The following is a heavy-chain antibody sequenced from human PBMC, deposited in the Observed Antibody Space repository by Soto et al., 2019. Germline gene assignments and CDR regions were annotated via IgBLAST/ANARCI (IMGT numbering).Heavy chain of an antibody. Sequence: GGSLRLSCAASGFTPNTYGMYWVRQAPGKGLEWVAAISYDEIDKKYASSVKGRFTVSRDNVKNTLSLQMNSLRPEDTAVYYCAKDSGYQLPDNYFYYGLDVWGQGTTVTVSS. V-gene: IGHV3-30*18. J-gene: IGHJ6*02. CDR3: AKDSGYQLPDNYFYYGLDV. CDR1: GFTPNTYG. D-gene: IGHD2-2*01. CDR2: ISYDEIDK.